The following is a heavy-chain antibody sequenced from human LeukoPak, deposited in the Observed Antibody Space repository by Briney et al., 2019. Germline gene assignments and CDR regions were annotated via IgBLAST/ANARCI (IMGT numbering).Heavy chain of an antibody. CDR3: ARHSSGWHLDF. CDR1: GGFINDYY. V-gene: IGHV4-59*01. CDR2: IHYSGAT. Sequence: SETPSLTCSVSGGFINDYYWSWIRQPPGKGLEWIGYIHYSGATNYNPSLKSRVIMSVDTSRNQFSLNLYSVTAADTAMYYCARHSSGWHLDFWGQGTLVTVSS. D-gene: IGHD6-19*01. J-gene: IGHJ4*02.